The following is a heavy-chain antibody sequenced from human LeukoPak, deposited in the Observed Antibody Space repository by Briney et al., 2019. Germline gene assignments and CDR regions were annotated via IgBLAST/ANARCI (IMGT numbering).Heavy chain of an antibody. CDR3: ARDRGNSGNFDY. Sequence: PSETLSLTCAVSGGSITSGGYSWSWIRQPPGKGLEWIGYHSGSTYYNPSLKSRVTISADRTNNQFSLNVTSVTAADTAVYYCARDRGNSGNFDYWGQGTLVTVPS. V-gene: IGHV4-30-2*01. J-gene: IGHJ4*02. D-gene: IGHD4-23*01. CDR2: HSGST. CDR1: GGSITSGGYS.